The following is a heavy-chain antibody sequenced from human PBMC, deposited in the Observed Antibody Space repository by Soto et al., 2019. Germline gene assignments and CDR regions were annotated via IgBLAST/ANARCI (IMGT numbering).Heavy chain of an antibody. J-gene: IGHJ4*02. Sequence: SETLSLTCTVSGGSISSGGYYWNWIRQHPGKGLEWIGYTYYSGNTYYNPSLNSRVTISADTSKSQFSLKLSSVTAADTAVYYCARLSSSGWPIEYWGQGTLVTVSS. CDR3: ARLSSSGWPIEY. V-gene: IGHV4-31*03. CDR2: TYYSGNT. CDR1: GGSISSGGYY. D-gene: IGHD6-19*01.